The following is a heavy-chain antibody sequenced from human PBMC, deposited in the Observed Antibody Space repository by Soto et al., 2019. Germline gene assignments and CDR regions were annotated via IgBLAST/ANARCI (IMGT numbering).Heavy chain of an antibody. V-gene: IGHV3-33*01. CDR2: IWYDGSNK. CDR3: ARDMVRGVIFYYYGMDV. CDR1: GFTFSSYG. J-gene: IGHJ6*02. D-gene: IGHD3-10*01. Sequence: QVQLVEPGGGVVQPGRSLRLSCAASGFTFSSYGMHWVRQAPGKGLEWVAVIWYDGSNKYYADSVKGRFTISRDNSKNTLYLQMNSLRAEDTAVYYCARDMVRGVIFYYYGMDVWGQGTTVTVSS.